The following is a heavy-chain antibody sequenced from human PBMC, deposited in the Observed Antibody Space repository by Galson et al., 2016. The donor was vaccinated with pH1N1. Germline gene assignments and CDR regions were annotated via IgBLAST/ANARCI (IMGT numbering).Heavy chain of an antibody. CDR2: IYWNDDK. Sequence: PALVKPTQTLTLTCTFSGFSLSTSGVGVGWIRQPPGKALEWLALIYWNDDKRYSPSLKSRLTITKDTSKNQVVLTMTNMDPVDTATYYCARHSGYKDWGVNGFDYWGQGTLVTVSS. D-gene: IGHD5-12*01. V-gene: IGHV2-5*01. J-gene: IGHJ4*02. CDR3: ARHSGYKDWGVNGFDY. CDR1: GFSLSTSGVG.